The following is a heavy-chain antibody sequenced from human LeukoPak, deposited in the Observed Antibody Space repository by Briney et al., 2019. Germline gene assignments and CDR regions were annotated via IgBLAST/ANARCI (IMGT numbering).Heavy chain of an antibody. D-gene: IGHD3-10*01. CDR2: ISSYSSTI. J-gene: IGHJ3*02. V-gene: IGHV3-48*02. CDR3: AREGITAFDI. Sequence: GGSLRLSCAASGFSISGYWMHWVRQAPGKGLEWVSYISSYSSTIYYADSVKGRFTISRDNAKNSLYLQMNSLRDEDTAVYYCAREGITAFDIWGQGTMVTVSS. CDR1: GFSISGYW.